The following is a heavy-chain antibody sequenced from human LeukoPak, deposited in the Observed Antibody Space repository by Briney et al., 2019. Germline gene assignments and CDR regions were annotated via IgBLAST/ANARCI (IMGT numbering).Heavy chain of an antibody. CDR1: GDSMSSSNSYY. J-gene: IGHJ1*01. CDR3: ARSYASTA. D-gene: IGHD2-21*02. CDR2: IFHSGSP. Sequence: SETLSLTCSVSGDSMSSSNSYYWGWIRQPPGKGLEWIGEIFHSGSPNYTPSLKSRVTISVDKSKNQFSLKLSSVTAADTAVYYCARSYASTAWGQGTLVTVSS. V-gene: IGHV4-61*05.